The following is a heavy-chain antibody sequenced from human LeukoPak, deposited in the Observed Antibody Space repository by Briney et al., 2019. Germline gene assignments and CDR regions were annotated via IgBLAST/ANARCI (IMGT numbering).Heavy chain of an antibody. CDR1: GGSISSGGYS. CDR3: ARGRVTTGTPPGY. J-gene: IGHJ4*02. V-gene: IGHV4-30-2*01. D-gene: IGHD4-11*01. CDR2: IYHSGST. Sequence: SETLSLTCAVSGGSISSGGYSWSWIRQPPGKGLEWIGYIYHSGSTYYNPSLKSRVTISVDRSKNQFSLKLSSVTAADTAVYYCARGRVTTGTPPGYWGQGTLVTVYS.